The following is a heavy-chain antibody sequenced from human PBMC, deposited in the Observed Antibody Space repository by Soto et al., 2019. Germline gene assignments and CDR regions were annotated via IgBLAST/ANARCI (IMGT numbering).Heavy chain of an antibody. J-gene: IGHJ4*02. CDR3: AREDSSGYPDY. D-gene: IGHD3-22*01. CDR2: IKQDGSEK. V-gene: IGHV3-7*01. CDR1: GFTFSSYW. Sequence: PXGSLRLSCAASGFTFSSYWMSWVRQAPGKGLEWVANIKQDGSEKYYVDSVKGRFTISRDNAKNSLYLQMNSLRAEDTAVYYCAREDSSGYPDYWGPGTLVTVSS.